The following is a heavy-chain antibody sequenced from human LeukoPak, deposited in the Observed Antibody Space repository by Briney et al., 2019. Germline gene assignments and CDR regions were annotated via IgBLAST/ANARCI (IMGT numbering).Heavy chain of an antibody. D-gene: IGHD3-9*01. Sequence: PSETLSLTCAVYGGSFSGYYWSWIRQPPGKGLEWIGEINHSGSTNYNPSLKSRVTISVDTSKNQFSLKLSSVTAADTAVYYCARSYYDILTGLAGAFDYWGQGTLVTVSS. CDR3: ARSYYDILTGLAGAFDY. V-gene: IGHV4-34*01. CDR1: GGSFSGYY. J-gene: IGHJ4*02. CDR2: INHSGST.